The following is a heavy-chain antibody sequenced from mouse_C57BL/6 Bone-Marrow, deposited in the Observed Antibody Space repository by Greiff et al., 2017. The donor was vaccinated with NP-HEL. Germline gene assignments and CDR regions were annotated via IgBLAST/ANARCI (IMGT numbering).Heavy chain of an antibody. Sequence: QVQLQQPGAELVKPGASVKLSCKASGYTFTSYWMQWVKQRPGQGLEWIGEIDPSDSYTNYNQKFKGKATLTVDTSSSTAYMQLSSLTSEDSAVYYCARQSYYYGSSYFYYAMDYWGQGTSVTVSS. J-gene: IGHJ4*01. CDR2: IDPSDSYT. D-gene: IGHD1-1*01. CDR3: ARQSYYYGSSYFYYAMDY. CDR1: GYTFTSYW. V-gene: IGHV1-50*01.